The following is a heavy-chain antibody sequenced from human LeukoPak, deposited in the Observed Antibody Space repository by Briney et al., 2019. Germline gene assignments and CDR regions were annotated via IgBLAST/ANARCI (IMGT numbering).Heavy chain of an antibody. D-gene: IGHD3-3*01. J-gene: IGHJ4*02. CDR3: ASTFWSGYYEPNDFFDY. CDR2: IKQDGSEK. CDR1: GFTFSSYW. Sequence: GGSLRLSCAASGFTFSSYWMSWVRQAPGKGLEWVANIKQDGSEKYYVDSVKGRFTISRDNAKNSLYLQMNSLRAEDTAVYYCASTFWSGYYEPNDFFDYWGQGTLVTVSS. V-gene: IGHV3-7*01.